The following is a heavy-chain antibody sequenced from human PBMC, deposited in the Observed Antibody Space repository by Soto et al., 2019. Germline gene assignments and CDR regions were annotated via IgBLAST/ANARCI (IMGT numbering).Heavy chain of an antibody. CDR2: ISSSGSTI. V-gene: IGHV3-48*03. D-gene: IGHD3-22*01. CDR3: EKHYYDSSGYVFDY. Sequence: GSLRLSCAASGFTFSSYEMNWVRQAPGKGLEWVSYISSSGSTIYYADSVKGRFTISRDNAKNSLYLQMNSLRAEDTAVYYCEKHYYDSSGYVFDYWGQGTLVTVSS. CDR1: GFTFSSYE. J-gene: IGHJ4*02.